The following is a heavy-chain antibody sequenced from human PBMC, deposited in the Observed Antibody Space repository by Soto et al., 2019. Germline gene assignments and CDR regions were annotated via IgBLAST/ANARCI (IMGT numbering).Heavy chain of an antibody. V-gene: IGHV3-74*01. CDR3: ARGVSSGWDYYFDY. D-gene: IGHD6-19*01. CDR1: GFTFSFYW. CDR2: IRGDGSST. Sequence: EVQLVESGGGLVQPGGSLRLSCAASGFTFSFYWMHWVRQAPGKGLVWVSRIRGDGSSTSYADSLKGRFTISRDNAKNTVYVQMHSLRVEDTAVYYCARGVSSGWDYYFDYWGQGTLVTVSS. J-gene: IGHJ4*02.